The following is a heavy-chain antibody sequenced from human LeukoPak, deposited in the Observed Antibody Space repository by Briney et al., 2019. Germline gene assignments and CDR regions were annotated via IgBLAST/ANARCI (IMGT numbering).Heavy chain of an antibody. V-gene: IGHV4-34*01. Sequence: GSLRLSCAASGFTFSSYAMSWIRQPPGKGLEWIGEINQSGSTNYNPSLESRVTISLDASTNQFSLKVSSVTAADTAVYYCARSPAGAYSDFGLTVYYCYMDVWGKGTAVTVPS. CDR1: GFTFSSYA. D-gene: IGHD3-3*01. CDR2: INQSGST. J-gene: IGHJ6*03. CDR3: ARSPAGAYSDFGLTVYYCYMDV.